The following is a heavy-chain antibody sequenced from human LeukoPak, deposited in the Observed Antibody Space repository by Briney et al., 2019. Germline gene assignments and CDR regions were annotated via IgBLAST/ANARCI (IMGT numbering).Heavy chain of an antibody. J-gene: IGHJ3*01. V-gene: IGHV4-38-2*01. CDR3: ARLSVAAAGT. D-gene: IGHD6-13*01. CDR1: GYSLSSGYY. Sequence: SETLSLTCAVSGYSLSSGYYWGWIRQPPGKGLEWIGSIYHSGSTYYNPSLKSRDTISVDTSKNQFSLKLSSVTAADTAVYYCARLSVAAAGTWGQGTMVTVSS. CDR2: IYHSGST.